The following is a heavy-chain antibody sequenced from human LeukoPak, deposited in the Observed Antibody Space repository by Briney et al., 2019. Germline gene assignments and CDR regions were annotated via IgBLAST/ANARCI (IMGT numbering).Heavy chain of an antibody. Sequence: PGGSLRLSCATSGFSFSSYAMHWVRQAPGKGLEWVAFVWYDGSKKNYADSVKGRFTISRDNSRNTLYLQMNSLRAEDTAVYYCARVLVTYDSEGYDYFEHWGQGTLVTVSS. D-gene: IGHD5-12*01. CDR1: GFSFSSYA. J-gene: IGHJ4*02. CDR2: VWYDGSKK. CDR3: ARVLVTYDSEGYDYFEH. V-gene: IGHV3-33*01.